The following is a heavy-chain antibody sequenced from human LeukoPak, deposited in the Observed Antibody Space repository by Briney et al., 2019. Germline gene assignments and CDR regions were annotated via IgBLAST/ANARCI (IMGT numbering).Heavy chain of an antibody. D-gene: IGHD4-17*01. CDR2: IYYSGST. CDR3: ARGMTTVTTGSSYFDY. V-gene: IGHV4-39*07. J-gene: IGHJ4*02. Sequence: PSETLSLTCTVSGGSISSSSYYWAWIRQPPGKGLEWIASIYYSGSTYYNPSLKSRVTISVDRSKNQFSLKLSSVTAADTAVYYCARGMTTVTTGSSYFDYWGQGTLVTVSS. CDR1: GGSISSSSYY.